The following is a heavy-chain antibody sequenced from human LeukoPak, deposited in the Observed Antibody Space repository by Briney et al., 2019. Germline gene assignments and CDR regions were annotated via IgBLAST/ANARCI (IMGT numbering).Heavy chain of an antibody. V-gene: IGHV3-64*01. D-gene: IGHD2-2*01. Sequence: GGSLRLSCAASGFTFSSYAMHWVRQAPGKGLEYVSAISSNGGSTYYANSVKGRFTISRDNSKNTLYLQMGSLRAEDMAVYYCARAGPYCSSTSCFSYYFDYWGQGTLVTVSS. CDR3: ARAGPYCSSTSCFSYYFDY. J-gene: IGHJ4*02. CDR1: GFTFSSYA. CDR2: ISSNGGST.